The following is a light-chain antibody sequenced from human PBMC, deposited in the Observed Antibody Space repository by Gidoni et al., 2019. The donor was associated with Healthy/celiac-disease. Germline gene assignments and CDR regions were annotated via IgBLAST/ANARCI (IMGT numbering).Light chain of an antibody. J-gene: IGKJ1*01. Sequence: DIPTTQSPSTLSASVGDRVTITCRASQSISNWFAWYQKKPGKAPKLLFYKAPSLESGVPSRFGGGGSGKVFTLTISRLQPDDFATYYCQRYNSYSRTFGQGTKVEIK. CDR2: KAP. V-gene: IGKV1-5*03. CDR3: QRYNSYSRT. CDR1: QSISNW.